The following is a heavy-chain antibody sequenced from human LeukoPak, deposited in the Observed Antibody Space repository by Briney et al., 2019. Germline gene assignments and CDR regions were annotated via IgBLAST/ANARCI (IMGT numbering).Heavy chain of an antibody. CDR2: VYYTGST. Sequence: SETLSLTCTVSGGSLSTDSYYWGWIRQPPGKGLEWIGTVYYTGSTYYNPALKSRVTMSVDTSKNQFSLNLTSVTAADTAVYFCAREVRDVVAVPAASWGQATLVTVSS. CDR3: AREVRDVVAVPAAS. V-gene: IGHV4-39*01. CDR1: GGSLSTDSYY. D-gene: IGHD2-2*01. J-gene: IGHJ4*02.